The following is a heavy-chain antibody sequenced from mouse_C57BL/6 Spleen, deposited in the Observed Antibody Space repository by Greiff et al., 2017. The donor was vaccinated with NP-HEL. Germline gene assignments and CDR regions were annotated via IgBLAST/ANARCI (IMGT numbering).Heavy chain of an antibody. V-gene: IGHV1-53*01. CDR1: GYTFTSYW. J-gene: IGHJ1*03. CDR2: INPSNGGT. D-gene: IGHD2-1*01. Sequence: QVQLQQPGTELVKPGASVKLSCKASGYTFTSYWMHWVKQRPGQGLEWIGNINPSNGGTNYNEKLKSKATLTVDKYSSTAYMQLSSLTSEDSAVYYCARGLWGKDWYFDVWGTGTTVTVSS. CDR3: ARGLWGKDWYFDV.